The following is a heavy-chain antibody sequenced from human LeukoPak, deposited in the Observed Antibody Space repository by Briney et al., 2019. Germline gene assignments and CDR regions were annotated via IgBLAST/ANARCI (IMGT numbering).Heavy chain of an antibody. D-gene: IGHD2-2*03. V-gene: IGHV3-23*01. CDR1: GFTFSTYA. CDR2: IGGSGTRT. J-gene: IGHJ4*02. CDR3: AKDSGWILFDD. Sequence: GGSLRLSCAASGFTFSTYAMSWVRPIPGQGLEWVSGIGGSGTRTYYADSVKGRFTISRDNSKNTLYLQMNSLRDEDTAVYYCAKDSGWILFDDWGQGTLVTVSS.